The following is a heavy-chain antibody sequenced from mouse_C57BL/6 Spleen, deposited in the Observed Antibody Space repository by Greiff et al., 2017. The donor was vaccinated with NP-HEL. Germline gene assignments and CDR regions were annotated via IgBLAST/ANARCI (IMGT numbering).Heavy chain of an antibody. Sequence: EVQLQQSGPGLVKPSQSLSLTCSVTGYSITSGYYWNWIRQFPGNKLEWMGYISYDGSNNYNPSLKNRISITRDTSKNQFFLKLNSVTTEDTATYYCARFYDYDGYAMDYWGQGTSVTVSS. V-gene: IGHV3-6*01. CDR2: ISYDGSN. D-gene: IGHD2-4*01. J-gene: IGHJ4*01. CDR1: GYSITSGYY. CDR3: ARFYDYDGYAMDY.